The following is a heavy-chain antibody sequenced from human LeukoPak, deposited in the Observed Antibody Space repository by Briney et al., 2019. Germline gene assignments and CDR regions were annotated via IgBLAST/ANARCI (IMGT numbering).Heavy chain of an antibody. CDR3: ARTWYQLLWAIDY. CDR2: IRYDGSNK. D-gene: IGHD2-2*01. CDR1: GFTFSSYG. V-gene: IGHV3-30*02. J-gene: IGHJ4*02. Sequence: PGGSLRLSCAASGFTFSSYGMHWVRQAPGKGLEWVAFIRYDGSNKYYADSVKGRFTISRDNSKNTLYLQMNSLRAEDAAVYYCARTWYQLLWAIDYWGQGTLVTVSS.